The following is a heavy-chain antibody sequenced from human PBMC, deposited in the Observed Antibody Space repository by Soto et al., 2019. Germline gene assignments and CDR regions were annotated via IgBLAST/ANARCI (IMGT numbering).Heavy chain of an antibody. D-gene: IGHD1-26*01. CDR1: GGTFSSYT. CDR3: ARGSPPSTPGGFIRFRFDY. J-gene: IGHJ4*02. Sequence: GASVKVSCKASGGTFSSYTISWVRQAPGQGLEWMGRIIPILGIANYAQKFQGRVTITADKSTSTAYMELSSLRSEDTAVYYCARGSPPSTPGGFIRFRFDYWGQGTLVTVSS. CDR2: IIPILGIA. V-gene: IGHV1-69*02.